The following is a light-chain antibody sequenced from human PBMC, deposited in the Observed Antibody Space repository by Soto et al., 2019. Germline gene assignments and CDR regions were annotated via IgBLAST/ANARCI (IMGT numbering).Light chain of an antibody. Sequence: EIVLTQSPATLSLSPGERATLSCSASQSVSSYLAWYQQKPGQAPRLLIYDASNRATGIPARFSGGGSGTDFALTISSLRPEEFAVYYCQQRFNWPRFTFGQGTKLELK. CDR2: DAS. CDR3: QQRFNWPRFT. V-gene: IGKV3-11*01. CDR1: QSVSSY. J-gene: IGKJ2*01.